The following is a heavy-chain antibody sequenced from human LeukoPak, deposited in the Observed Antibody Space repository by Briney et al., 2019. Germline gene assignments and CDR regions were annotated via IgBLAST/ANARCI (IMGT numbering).Heavy chain of an antibody. Sequence: SETLSLTCTVSGGSISSYYWSWIRQPPGKGLEWIGYIYYSGSTNYNPSLKSRVTISVDTSKNQFSLKLSSVTAADTAVYYCARSRRPGPYDYVWGSYRSDYYYCGMDVWGQGTTVTVSS. J-gene: IGHJ6*02. V-gene: IGHV4-59*01. CDR1: GGSISSYY. CDR2: IYYSGST. D-gene: IGHD3-16*02. CDR3: ARSRRPGPYDYVWGSYRSDYYYCGMDV.